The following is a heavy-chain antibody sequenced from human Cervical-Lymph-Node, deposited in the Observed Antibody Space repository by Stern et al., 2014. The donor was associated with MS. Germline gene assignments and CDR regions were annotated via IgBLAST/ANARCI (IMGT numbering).Heavy chain of an antibody. V-gene: IGHV4-39*02. Sequence: QLQLQESGPGLVKPSETLSLTCTVSGDSISRSSDYWGWIRQPPGKGLEWIGSIYFSGSTNYNPSLTSRVTISVDMPKNQFPLKVRSVTAADTAVYYCARESDSGSIDYWGQGTLVTVSS. D-gene: IGHD3-10*01. CDR1: GDSISRSSDY. J-gene: IGHJ4*02. CDR2: IYFSGST. CDR3: ARESDSGSIDY.